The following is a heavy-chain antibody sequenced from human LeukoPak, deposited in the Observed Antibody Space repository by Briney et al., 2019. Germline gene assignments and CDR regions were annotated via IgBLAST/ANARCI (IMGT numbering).Heavy chain of an antibody. D-gene: IGHD2-15*01. CDR1: GGSISSYY. Sequence: SETLSLTCTVSGGSISSYYWSWIRQPAGKGLEWIGRIYTSVSTNYNPSLKSRVTMSVDTSKNQFSLKLSSVTAADTAVYYCARVGQTEYCSGGSCYPHYYYYYYMDVWGKGTTVTVSS. CDR2: IYTSVST. J-gene: IGHJ6*03. CDR3: ARVGQTEYCSGGSCYPHYYYYYYMDV. V-gene: IGHV4-4*07.